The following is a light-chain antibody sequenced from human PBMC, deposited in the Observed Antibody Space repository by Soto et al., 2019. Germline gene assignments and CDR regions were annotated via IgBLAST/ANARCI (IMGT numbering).Light chain of an antibody. CDR3: QQYNEWPS. J-gene: IGKJ1*01. V-gene: IGKV3-15*01. CDR2: GAS. Sequence: EIVMTQSPGTLSVSPGERATLSCRASQNVGRNLAWYQQKPGRAPRLLIYGASTRAAGIPARFSGRGSGTEFTLIINSLQSADSAVYYCQQYNEWPSFGQGTKVEIK. CDR1: QNVGRN.